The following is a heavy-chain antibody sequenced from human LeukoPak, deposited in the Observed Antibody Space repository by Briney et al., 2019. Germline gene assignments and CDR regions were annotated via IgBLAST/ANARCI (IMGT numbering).Heavy chain of an antibody. CDR2: IYPGDSDT. J-gene: IGHJ4*02. Sequence: GESLKISCKGSGYSFTSYWIGWVRQMPGKGLEWMGIIYPGDSDTRYSPSFQGQVTISADKSISTAYLQWSSLKASDTAMYYCARINYYDSSGYHQYYFDYWGQGTLVTVSS. D-gene: IGHD3-22*01. CDR3: ARINYYDSSGYHQYYFDY. CDR1: GYSFTSYW. V-gene: IGHV5-51*01.